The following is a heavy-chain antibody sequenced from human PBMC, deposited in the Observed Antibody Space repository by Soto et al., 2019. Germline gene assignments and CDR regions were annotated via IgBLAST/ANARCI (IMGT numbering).Heavy chain of an antibody. CDR3: ATVAYGDGLAY. CDR2: IKQDGSEK. D-gene: IGHD4-17*01. J-gene: IGHJ4*02. CDR1: GFTFSSYW. Sequence: EVQLVESGGGLVQRGGALRLSCAVSGFTFSSYWMSWVRQAPGKGLEWVANIKQDGSEKYYVDSVKGRFTIFRDNAKNSVFLQMNSLRDEDTAIHYYATVAYGDGLAYWGRGTLVNVSA. V-gene: IGHV3-7*03.